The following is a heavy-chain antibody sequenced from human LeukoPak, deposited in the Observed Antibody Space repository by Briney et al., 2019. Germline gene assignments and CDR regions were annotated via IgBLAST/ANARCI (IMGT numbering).Heavy chain of an antibody. D-gene: IGHD3-3*01. Sequence: PSETLSLTCTVSGGSISSGSYYWSWIRQPAGKGLEWIGRIYTSGSTNYNPSLKSRVTISVDTSKNQFSLKLSSVTAADTAVYYCARVPSWSGYHDYWGQGTLVTVSS. V-gene: IGHV4-61*02. CDR1: GGSISSGSYY. CDR2: IYTSGST. J-gene: IGHJ4*02. CDR3: ARVPSWSGYHDY.